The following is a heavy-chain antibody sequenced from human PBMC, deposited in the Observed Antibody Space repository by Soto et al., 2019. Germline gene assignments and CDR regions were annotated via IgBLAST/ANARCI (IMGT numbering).Heavy chain of an antibody. CDR3: ARDATVETHQSNGMDV. CDR1: GGTFSSYA. Sequence: QVQLVQSGAEVKKPGSSVKVSCKASGGTFSSYAISWVRQAPGQGLEWMGGIIPIFGTANYAQKFQGRVTITADESKSTAYMELSSLRSEDTAVYYCARDATVETHQSNGMDVWGQGTTVTVSS. D-gene: IGHD4-17*01. CDR2: IIPIFGTA. V-gene: IGHV1-69*12. J-gene: IGHJ6*02.